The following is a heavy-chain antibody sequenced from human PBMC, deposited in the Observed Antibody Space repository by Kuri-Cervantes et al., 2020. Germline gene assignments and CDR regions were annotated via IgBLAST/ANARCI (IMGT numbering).Heavy chain of an antibody. D-gene: IGHD3-16*02. CDR2: MNPNSGNT. J-gene: IGHJ4*02. V-gene: IGHV1-8*01. Sequence: ASVKVSCKASGYTSTSYDINWVRQATGQGLEWMGWMNPNSGNTGYAQKFQGRVTMTRNTSISTAYMELSSLRSEDTAVYYCARGRIRGRLGDYIWGSYPEYFDYWGQGTLVTVSS. CDR1: GYTSTSYD. CDR3: ARGRIRGRLGDYIWGSYPEYFDY.